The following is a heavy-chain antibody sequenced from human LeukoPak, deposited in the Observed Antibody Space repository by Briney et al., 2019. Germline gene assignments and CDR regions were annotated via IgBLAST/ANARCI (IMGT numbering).Heavy chain of an antibody. D-gene: IGHD4-17*01. CDR1: GGSISSYY. J-gene: IGHJ4*02. CDR2: IYYSGST. Sequence: PSETLSLTCTVSGGSISSYYWSWIRQPPGKGLEWIGYIYYSGSTNYNPSLKSRVTISVDTSKNQFSLKLSSVTAADTAVYHCARGADYGDYFDYWGQGTLVTVSS. V-gene: IGHV4-59*01. CDR3: ARGADYGDYFDY.